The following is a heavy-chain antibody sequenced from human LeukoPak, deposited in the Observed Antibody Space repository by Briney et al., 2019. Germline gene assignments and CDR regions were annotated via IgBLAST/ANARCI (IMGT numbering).Heavy chain of an antibody. CDR3: SRESGPYSPFGH. J-gene: IGHJ4*02. D-gene: IGHD1-26*01. CDR1: GGSITTTNY. CDR2: ISLSGYT. Sequence: SETLSLTCGVSGGSITTTNYWSWVRQSPGRGLEWIGEISLSGYTGFNPSLRGRVTMSLDVSKNHLSLTLTSVTAADTAIYYCSRESGPYSPFGHWGQGILVTVTT. V-gene: IGHV4-4*02.